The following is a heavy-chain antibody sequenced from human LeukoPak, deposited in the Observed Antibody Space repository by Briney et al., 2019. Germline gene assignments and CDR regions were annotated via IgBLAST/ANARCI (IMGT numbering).Heavy chain of an antibody. CDR1: GYTFTSYY. CDR3: ARDRYYYDSSGSDDVDY. V-gene: IGHV1-46*01. D-gene: IGHD3-22*01. CDR2: INPSGGST. Sequence: ASVKVSCKASGYTFTSYYIHWVRQAPGQGLEWMGIINPSGGSTSYAQKFQGRVTMTRDTSTSTVYMELSSLRSEDTAVYYCARDRYYYDSSGSDDVDYWGQGTLVTVSS. J-gene: IGHJ4*02.